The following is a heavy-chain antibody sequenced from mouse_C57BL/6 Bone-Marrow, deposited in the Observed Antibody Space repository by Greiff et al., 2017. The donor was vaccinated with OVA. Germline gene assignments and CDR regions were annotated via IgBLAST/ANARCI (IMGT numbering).Heavy chain of an antibody. V-gene: IGHV1-7*01. Sequence: QVQLKQSGAELAKPGASVKLSCKASGYTFTSYWMHWVKQRPGQGLEWIGYINPSSGYTKYNQKFKDKATLTADKSSSTAYMQLSSLTYEDSAVYYCASLLLRSPIAMDYWGQGTSVTVSS. D-gene: IGHD1-1*01. CDR2: INPSSGYT. CDR3: ASLLLRSPIAMDY. CDR1: GYTFTSYW. J-gene: IGHJ4*01.